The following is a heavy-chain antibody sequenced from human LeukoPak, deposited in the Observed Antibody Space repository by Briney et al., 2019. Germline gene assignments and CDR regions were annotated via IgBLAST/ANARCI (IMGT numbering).Heavy chain of an antibody. D-gene: IGHD1-26*01. CDR2: IYYSGST. CDR1: GGSISSSSYY. Sequence: PSETLSLTCTVSGGSISSSSYYWGWIRQPPGKGLEWIGSIYYSGSTYYNPSLKSRVTMSVDTSKNQFSLKLSSVTAADTAVYYCAVGPNPGGAYYYYYMDVWGKGTTVTVSS. V-gene: IGHV4-39*07. J-gene: IGHJ6*03. CDR3: AVGPNPGGAYYYYYMDV.